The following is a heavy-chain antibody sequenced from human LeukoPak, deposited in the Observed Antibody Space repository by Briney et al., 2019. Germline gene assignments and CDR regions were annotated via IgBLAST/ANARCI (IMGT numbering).Heavy chain of an antibody. CDR2: IYYSGGT. J-gene: IGHJ4*02. Sequence: SETLSLTCTVSGGSISSHYWSWIRQPPGKGLEWIGYIYYSGGTNYNPSLKSRVTISVDTSKSQFSLKLSSVTAADTAVHYCARVGIQLWSYYFDYWGQGTLVTVSS. CDR1: GGSISSHY. D-gene: IGHD5-18*01. CDR3: ARVGIQLWSYYFDY. V-gene: IGHV4-59*11.